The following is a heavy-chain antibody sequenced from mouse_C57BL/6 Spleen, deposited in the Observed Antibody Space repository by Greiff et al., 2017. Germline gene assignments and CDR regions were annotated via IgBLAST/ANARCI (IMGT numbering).Heavy chain of an antibody. CDR1: GYTFTDYY. J-gene: IGHJ4*01. D-gene: IGHD2-12*01. V-gene: IGHV1-76*01. Sequence: QVQLQQSRAELVRPGASVKLSCKASGYTFTDYYINWVKQRPGQGLEWIARIYPGSGNTYYNEKFKGKATLTAEKSSSTAYMQLSSLTSEDSAVYCCARSIDYHMDYWGQGTSVTVSS. CDR3: ARSIDYHMDY. CDR2: IYPGSGNT.